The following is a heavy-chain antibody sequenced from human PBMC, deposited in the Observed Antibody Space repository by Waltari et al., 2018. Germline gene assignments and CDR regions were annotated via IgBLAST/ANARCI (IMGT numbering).Heavy chain of an antibody. CDR1: GFTFTTYG. Sequence: QEQLVESGGGVVQPGRSLRLSCAASGFTFTTYGVHWVRQAPVKGLEWVAVISYDGSKKYYADSVKGRFAISRDNSKNTLFLEMNSLKVEDTAVYFCAKGGPKYSGNPSALDTRGQGTMVTVSS. CDR3: AKGGPKYSGNPSALDT. D-gene: IGHD1-26*01. J-gene: IGHJ3*02. CDR2: ISYDGSKK. V-gene: IGHV3-30*18.